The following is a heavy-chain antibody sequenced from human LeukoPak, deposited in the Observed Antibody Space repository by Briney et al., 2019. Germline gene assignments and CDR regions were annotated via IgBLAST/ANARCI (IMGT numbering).Heavy chain of an antibody. Sequence: SETLSLTCTVSGGSISSSSYYWGWIRQPPGKGLEWIGSIYYSGSTYYNPSLKSRVTISVDTSKNQFFLKLSSVTAADTAVYYCARDLGSSWSPFDYWGQGTLVTVSS. CDR2: IYYSGST. CDR3: ARDLGSSWSPFDY. J-gene: IGHJ4*02. CDR1: GGSISSSSYY. D-gene: IGHD6-13*01. V-gene: IGHV4-39*07.